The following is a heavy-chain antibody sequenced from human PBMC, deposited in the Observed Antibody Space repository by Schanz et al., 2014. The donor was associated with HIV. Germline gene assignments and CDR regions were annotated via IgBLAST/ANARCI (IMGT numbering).Heavy chain of an antibody. J-gene: IGHJ4*02. V-gene: IGHV3-15*01. CDR3: TPENLRS. CDR2: IKSKIDAGTT. Sequence: VQLVESGGGLVKPGGSLRLSCAASGLSFNDAWMTWVRQAPGKGLEWVGRIKSKIDAGTTDYAAPVKGRFTLSRDDSKNTLSLQMKRLKTEDTAVYYCTPENLRSWGQGTLVTVSS. CDR1: GLSFNDAW.